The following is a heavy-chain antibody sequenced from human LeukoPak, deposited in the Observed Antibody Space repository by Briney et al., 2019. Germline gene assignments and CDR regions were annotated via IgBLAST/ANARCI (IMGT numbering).Heavy chain of an antibody. J-gene: IGHJ4*02. CDR2: IRSKAHGGTT. D-gene: IGHD6-19*01. Sequence: PGRSLRLSCIGSGFNFGDYAISWVRQTPGKGLEWASLIRSKAHGGTTEYAASVKGRFNMSRDDSKSIAYLQMNSLKTEDTALYYCTRDPPEFSAGWYAGYWGQGTLVTVSS. V-gene: IGHV3-49*04. CDR1: GFNFGDYA. CDR3: TRDPPEFSAGWYAGY.